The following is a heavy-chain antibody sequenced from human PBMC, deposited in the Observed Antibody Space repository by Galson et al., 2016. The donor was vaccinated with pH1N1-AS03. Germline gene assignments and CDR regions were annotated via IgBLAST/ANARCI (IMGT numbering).Heavy chain of an antibody. CDR2: ISGYDDDT. V-gene: IGHV1-18*04. J-gene: IGHJ3*02. D-gene: IGHD2-15*01. CDR1: GYTFSTYG. CDR3: ARDRGFRPDTFDI. Sequence: SVKVSCKASGYTFSTYGVSWVRQAPGQGLEWMGRISGYDDDTNYAQNVAGRVTMTTDKSTSTVYMELRSLRSDDTAEYYCARDRGFRPDTFDIWGQGTWVTVSS.